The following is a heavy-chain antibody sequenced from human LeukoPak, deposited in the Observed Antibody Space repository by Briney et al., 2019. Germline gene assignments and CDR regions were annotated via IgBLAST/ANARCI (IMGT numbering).Heavy chain of an antibody. CDR3: ARAPWIQLWSFDY. D-gene: IGHD5-18*01. V-gene: IGHV1-18*01. CDR2: ISAYNGNT. CDR1: GYTFTSCG. Sequence: ASVTVSCKASGYTFTSCGISWVRQAPGQGLEWMGWISAYNGNTNYAQKLQGRVTITTDTSTSTAYMELRSLRSDDTAVYYCARAPWIQLWSFDYWGQGTLVTVSS. J-gene: IGHJ4*02.